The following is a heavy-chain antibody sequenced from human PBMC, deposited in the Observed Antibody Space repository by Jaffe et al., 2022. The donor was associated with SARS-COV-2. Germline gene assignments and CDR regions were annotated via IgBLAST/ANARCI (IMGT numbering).Heavy chain of an antibody. Sequence: QVTLKESGPALVKPTQTLTLTCTFSGFSLRTSGMRASWIRQPPGKALEWLARIDWDDDKFYSTSLKTRLTISKDTSKNQVVLTMTNMDPVDTATYYCARSPGRDVNYFDYWGQGILVTVSS. D-gene: IGHD1-26*01. CDR2: IDWDDDK. J-gene: IGHJ4*02. CDR1: GFSLRTSGMR. CDR3: ARSPGRDVNYFDY. V-gene: IGHV2-70*04.